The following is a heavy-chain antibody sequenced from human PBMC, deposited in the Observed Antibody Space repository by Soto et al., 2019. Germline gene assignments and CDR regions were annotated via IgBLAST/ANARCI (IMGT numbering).Heavy chain of an antibody. CDR3: ASGSVTTVDY. CDR2: INSDGSST. J-gene: IGHJ4*02. CDR1: GFTFSSYW. Sequence: EVQLVESGGGLVQPGGSLRLSCAASGFTFSSYWMHGVGQAPGKGLVWVSRINSDGSSTSYADSVKGRFTISRDNAKNTLYLQMNSLRAEDTAVYYCASGSVTTVDYWGQGTLVTVSS. V-gene: IGHV3-74*01. D-gene: IGHD4-17*01.